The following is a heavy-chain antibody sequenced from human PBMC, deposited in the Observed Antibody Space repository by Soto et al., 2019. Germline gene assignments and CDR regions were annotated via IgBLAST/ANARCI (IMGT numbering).Heavy chain of an antibody. Sequence: SETLSLTCAVSGGSITSGTSCSWSWIRQPPGKRLEWIGSTSHTGSASDTPTAKSRPTMSVDKSKNQFSLRTASDTSAEMAVYYYARAGAPYFGNWFDPWGQGILVTVSS. CDR1: GGSITSGTSCS. CDR2: TSHTGSA. D-gene: IGHD3-10*01. CDR3: ARAGAPYFGNWFDP. V-gene: IGHV4-30-2*01. J-gene: IGHJ5*02.